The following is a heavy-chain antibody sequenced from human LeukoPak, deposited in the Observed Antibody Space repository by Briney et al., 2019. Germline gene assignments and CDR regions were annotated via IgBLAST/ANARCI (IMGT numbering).Heavy chain of an antibody. CDR2: ISYDGSNK. D-gene: IGHD6-13*01. V-gene: IGHV3-30*18. Sequence: PGGSLRLSCEASGFPFSNYAMHWVRQAPGKGLEWVSFISYDGSNKYYADSVKGRFTISRDNSKNTLYLQMISLRTEDTAVYYCAKDPRRYSRTGGYFDYWGQGTLVTVSS. CDR3: AKDPRRYSRTGGYFDY. J-gene: IGHJ4*02. CDR1: GFPFSNYA.